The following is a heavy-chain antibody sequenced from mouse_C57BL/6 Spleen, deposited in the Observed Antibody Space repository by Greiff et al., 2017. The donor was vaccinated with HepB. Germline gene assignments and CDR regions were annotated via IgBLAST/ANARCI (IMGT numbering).Heavy chain of an antibody. CDR3: TRSDDGSNDD. V-gene: IGHV1-15*01. CDR2: IDPETGGT. Sequence: VQLQQSGAELVRPGASVTLSCKASGYTFTDYEMHWVKQTPVHGLEWIGAIDPETGGTAYNQKFKGKAILTADKSSSTAYMELRSLTSEDSAVYYCTRSDDGSNDDWGQGTTLTVSS. J-gene: IGHJ2*01. CDR1: GYTFTDYE. D-gene: IGHD1-1*01.